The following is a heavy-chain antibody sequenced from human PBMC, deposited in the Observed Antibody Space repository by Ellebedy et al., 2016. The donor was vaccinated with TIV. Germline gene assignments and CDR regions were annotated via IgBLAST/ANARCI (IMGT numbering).Heavy chain of an antibody. CDR1: GFTFSSYG. CDR2: ISYDGSNK. CDR3: ASPLRVSYWYFDL. Sequence: GESLKISCAASGFTFSSYGMHWVRQAPGKGLEWVAVISYDGSNKYYADSVKGRFTISRDNSKNTLYLQMNSLRAEDTAVYYCASPLRVSYWYFDLWGRGTLVTVSS. J-gene: IGHJ2*01. D-gene: IGHD3-16*01. V-gene: IGHV3-30*03.